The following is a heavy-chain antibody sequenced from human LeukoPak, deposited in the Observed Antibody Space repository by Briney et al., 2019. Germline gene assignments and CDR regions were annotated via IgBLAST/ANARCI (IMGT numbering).Heavy chain of an antibody. V-gene: IGHV1-18*04. Sequence: GASVKVSCKASGYTFTSYGISWVRQAPGQGLEWMGWISAYNGNPKYAQKLQGRVTMTTDTSTSTAYMEPRSLRSDDTAVYYCARIAVAAYYFDYWGQGTLVTVSS. D-gene: IGHD6-19*01. CDR2: ISAYNGNP. CDR1: GYTFTSYG. J-gene: IGHJ4*02. CDR3: ARIAVAAYYFDY.